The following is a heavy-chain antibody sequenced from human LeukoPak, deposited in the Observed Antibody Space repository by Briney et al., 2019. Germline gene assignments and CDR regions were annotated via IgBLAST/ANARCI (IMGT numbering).Heavy chain of an antibody. CDR2: IYYSGST. V-gene: IGHV4-39*01. CDR3: ARRPGSSGWRDY. D-gene: IGHD3-22*01. CDR1: GGSISSSSYY. Sequence: SETLSLTCTVSGGSISSSSYYWGWIRQPPGKGLEWIGSIYYSGSTYYNPSLKSRVTISVDTSKNQFSLKLSSVTAADTAVYYCARRPGSSGWRDYWGQGTLVTVSS. J-gene: IGHJ4*02.